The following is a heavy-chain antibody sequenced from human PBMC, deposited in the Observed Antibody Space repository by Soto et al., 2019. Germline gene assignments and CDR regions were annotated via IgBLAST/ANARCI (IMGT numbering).Heavy chain of an antibody. Sequence: SETLSLTCTVSGGSIHNHYWSWVRQPPGKGLEWIGYIYYTGSTNYNPSLKSRLTMSVDTSKNQFSLKLSSVTAADTAVYYCARLDYGEDYWGQGTLVTVSS. CDR3: ARLDYGEDY. CDR2: IYYTGST. V-gene: IGHV4-59*08. J-gene: IGHJ4*02. D-gene: IGHD4-17*01. CDR1: GGSIHNHY.